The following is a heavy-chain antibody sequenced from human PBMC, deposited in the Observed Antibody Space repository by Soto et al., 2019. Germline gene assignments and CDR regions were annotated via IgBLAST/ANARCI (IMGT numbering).Heavy chain of an antibody. Sequence: SQTLSLTCVISGDSVSSNSAAWNWIRQSPSRGIEWLGRTYYRTRWYYDYAVSVRSRITVNPDTSKTQFSLQLTSVTPEDTAVYYFAGTTSHXWYYIYVWGKGTTVTVSS. CDR3: AGTTSHXWYYIYV. CDR2: TYYRTRWYY. J-gene: IGHJ6*03. CDR1: GDSVSSNSAA. D-gene: IGHD1-7*01. V-gene: IGHV6-1*01.